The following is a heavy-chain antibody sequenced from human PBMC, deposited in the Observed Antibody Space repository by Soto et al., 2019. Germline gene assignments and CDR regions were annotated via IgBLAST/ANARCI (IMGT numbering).Heavy chain of an antibody. CDR3: AREVGDYYGMDV. CDR2: ISYDGSNK. V-gene: IGHV3-30-3*01. J-gene: IGHJ6*02. CDR1: GFTFSSYA. Sequence: QVQLVESGGGVVQPGRSQRLSCAASGFTFSSYAMHWVRQAPGKGLEWVAVISYDGSNKYYADSVKGRFTISRDNSKNTLYLQMNSLRAEDTAVYYCAREVGDYYGMDVWGQGTTVTVSS. D-gene: IGHD3-16*01.